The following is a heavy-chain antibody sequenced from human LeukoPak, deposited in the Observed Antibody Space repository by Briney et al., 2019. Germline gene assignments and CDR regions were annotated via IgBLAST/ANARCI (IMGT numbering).Heavy chain of an antibody. CDR1: GGTFSSYA. CDR3: ARVRYYYGMDV. V-gene: IGHV1-8*02. CDR2: MNPNSGNT. Sequence: ASVKVSCKASGGTFSSYAINWVRQATGQGLEWMGWMNPNSGNTGYAQKFQGRVTMTRNTSISTAYMELSSLRSEDTAVYYCARVRYYYGMDVWGQGTTVTVSS. J-gene: IGHJ6*02.